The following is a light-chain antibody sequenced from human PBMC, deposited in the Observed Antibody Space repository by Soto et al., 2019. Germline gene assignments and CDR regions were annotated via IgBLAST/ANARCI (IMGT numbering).Light chain of an antibody. Sequence: QSALTQPASVSGSPGQSITISCTGTSSDIGDYNYVSWYQQHPGKAPKLMIYEVSNRPSGASNRFSGSKSGNTASLTISGLQAEDEAHYYCSSYTSSRTWVFGGGTEHTVL. CDR3: SSYTSSRTWV. J-gene: IGLJ3*02. CDR2: EVS. CDR1: SSDIGDYNY. V-gene: IGLV2-14*01.